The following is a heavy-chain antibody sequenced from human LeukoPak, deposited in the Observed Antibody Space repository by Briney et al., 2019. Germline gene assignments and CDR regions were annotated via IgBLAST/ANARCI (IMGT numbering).Heavy chain of an antibody. CDR1: GYTFTSYG. J-gene: IGHJ4*02. Sequence: VASVKVSCKASGYTFTSYGISWVRQAPGQGLEWMGWISAYNGNTNYAQKLQGRVTMTTDTSTSTAYMELRSLRSDDTAVYYCARALYYDSSGPIDYWGQGTLVTVSS. CDR3: ARALYYDSSGPIDY. CDR2: ISAYNGNT. V-gene: IGHV1-18*01. D-gene: IGHD3-22*01.